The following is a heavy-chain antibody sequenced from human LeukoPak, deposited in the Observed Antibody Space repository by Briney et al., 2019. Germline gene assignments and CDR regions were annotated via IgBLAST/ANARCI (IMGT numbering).Heavy chain of an antibody. V-gene: IGHV1-46*01. Sequence: ASVKVSCKASGYTLTSYYLHWVRQAPGQGLEWMAIINPSGGSTSHAQKFQGRVTMTRDTSASTVYMELSSLRSEDTAVYYCASDRLEYSSSSLDYWGQGTLVTVSS. CDR3: ASDRLEYSSSSLDY. CDR2: INPSGGST. D-gene: IGHD6-6*01. J-gene: IGHJ4*02. CDR1: GYTLTSYY.